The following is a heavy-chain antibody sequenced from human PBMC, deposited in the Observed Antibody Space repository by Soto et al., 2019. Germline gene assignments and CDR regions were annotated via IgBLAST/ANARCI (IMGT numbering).Heavy chain of an antibody. V-gene: IGHV4-59*01. J-gene: IGHJ4*02. CDR1: GGSISGYY. CDR2: IYYSGST. D-gene: IGHD3-10*01. CDR3: ARGITMVRGPWLFDY. Sequence: PSETLSLTCTVSGGSISGYYWSWIRQPPGKGLEWIGYIYYSGSTNYNPSLKSRVTISVDTSKNQFSLKLSSVTAADTAVYYCARGITMVRGPWLFDYWGQGTLVTVSS.